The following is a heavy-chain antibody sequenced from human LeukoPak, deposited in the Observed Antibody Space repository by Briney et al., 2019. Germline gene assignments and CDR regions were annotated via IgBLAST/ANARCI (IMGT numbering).Heavy chain of an antibody. CDR2: IIPIFGIA. J-gene: IGHJ5*02. Sequence: GSSVKVSCKASGGTFSSYAISWVRQAPGQGLEWMGRIIPIFGIANYAQKFQGRVTITADKSTSTAYMELSSLRSEDTAVYYCARGSGIAAAGTTDEDWFDPGGQGTLVTVSS. CDR3: ARGSGIAAAGTTDEDWFDP. V-gene: IGHV1-69*04. D-gene: IGHD6-13*01. CDR1: GGTFSSYA.